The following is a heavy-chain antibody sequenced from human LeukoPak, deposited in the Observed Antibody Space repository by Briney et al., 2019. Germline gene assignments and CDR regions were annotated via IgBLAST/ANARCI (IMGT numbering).Heavy chain of an antibody. Sequence: SETLSLTCTVSGGSISSSNWWSWVRQPPGKGLEWIGEIYHSGSTNYNPSLKSRVTISVDKSKNQFSLKLSSVTAADTAVYYCAREIVVVVAATRSRYNWFDPWGQGTLVTVSS. CDR3: AREIVVVVAATRSRYNWFDP. CDR1: GGSISSSNW. CDR2: IYHSGST. D-gene: IGHD2-15*01. J-gene: IGHJ5*02. V-gene: IGHV4-4*02.